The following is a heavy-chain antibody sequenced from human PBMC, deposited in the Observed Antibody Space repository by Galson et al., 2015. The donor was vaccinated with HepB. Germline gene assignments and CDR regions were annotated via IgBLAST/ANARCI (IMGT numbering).Heavy chain of an antibody. CDR3: ARASKPPYYDFWSGYDAGGWFDP. J-gene: IGHJ5*02. V-gene: IGHV3-7*03. D-gene: IGHD3-3*01. CDR1: GFTFSSYW. Sequence: SLRLSCAASGFTFSSYWMSWVRQAPGKGLEWVANIKQDGSEKYYVDSVKGRFTISRDNAKNSLYLQMNSLRAEDTAVYYCARASKPPYYDFWSGYDAGGWFDPWGQGTLVTVSS. CDR2: IKQDGSEK.